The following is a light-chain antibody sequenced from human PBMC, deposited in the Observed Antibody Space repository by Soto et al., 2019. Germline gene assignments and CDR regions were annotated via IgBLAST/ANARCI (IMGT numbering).Light chain of an antibody. J-gene: IGKJ1*01. Sequence: DIQMTQSPSTLSASVGDRVTITCRASQSISNWLAWYQQRPGKAPNLLIYAASTLQSGVPSRFSGSGSGTDFTLTISRLEPEDFAVYYCQQYGSSFWTFGQGTKADI. CDR2: AAS. V-gene: IGKV1-5*01. CDR1: QSISNW. CDR3: QQYGSSFWT.